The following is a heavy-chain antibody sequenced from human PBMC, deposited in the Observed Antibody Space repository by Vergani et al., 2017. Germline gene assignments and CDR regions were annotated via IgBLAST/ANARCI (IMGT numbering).Heavy chain of an antibody. D-gene: IGHD3-22*01. CDR1: GGSISSGGYS. V-gene: IGHV4-30-2*01. CDR3: ARGHDSSGYYYDY. J-gene: IGHJ4*02. Sequence: QLQLQDSGSGLVKPSQTLSLTCAVSGGSISSGGYSWSWIRHPPGKGLEWIGYIYHSGSTYYNPSLKSRVTISVDRSKNQFSLKLSSVTAADTAVYYCARGHDSSGYYYDYWGQGTLVTVSS. CDR2: IYHSGST.